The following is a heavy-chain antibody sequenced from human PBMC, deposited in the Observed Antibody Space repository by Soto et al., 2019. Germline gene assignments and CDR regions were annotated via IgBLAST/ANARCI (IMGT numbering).Heavy chain of an antibody. CDR1: GFTFSNYW. V-gene: IGHV3-74*01. CDR2: IDHDGPT. J-gene: IGHJ4*02. CDR3: VRDSHGDY. Sequence: EVQLVESGGGLVQPGGSLRLFCAGSGFTFSNYWMHWVRQAPGKGLEWVSRIDHDGPTDDADSVRGRFTISRYTAENTLYLQMNGLSPEDTAVYYCVRDSHGDYWGQGTLVTVSS.